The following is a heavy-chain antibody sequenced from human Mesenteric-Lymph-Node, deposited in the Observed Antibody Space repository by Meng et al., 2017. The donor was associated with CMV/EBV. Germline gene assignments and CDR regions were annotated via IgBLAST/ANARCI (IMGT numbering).Heavy chain of an antibody. J-gene: IGHJ6*02. CDR2: IYGSDRST. V-gene: IGHV3-23*03. Sequence: GESLKISCAASGFTFSTYAMRWVRQAPGKGLECVSVIYGSDRSTYYADPVQGRFTISRDNSKNTLYLQMNSLRAEDTAVYYFAKDSKDFRTGYYYYGMDVWGQGTTVTVSS. D-gene: IGHD3/OR15-3a*01. CDR3: AKDSKDFRTGYYYYGMDV. CDR1: GFTFSTYA.